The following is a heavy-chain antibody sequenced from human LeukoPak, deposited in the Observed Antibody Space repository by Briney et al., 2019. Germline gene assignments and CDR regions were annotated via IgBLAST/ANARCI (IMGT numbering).Heavy chain of an antibody. CDR3: ATESPDSSSWYGWFDP. J-gene: IGHJ5*02. CDR1: GYISTSYW. Sequence: GESLKISCKGSGYISTSYWIGWVRQMPGKGLGWRGTTNPGDSDTRYSPSFQGQVTISADKSISTAYLQWSSLKASDTAMYYCATESPDSSSWYGWFDPWGQGTLVTVSS. CDR2: TNPGDSDT. D-gene: IGHD6-13*01. V-gene: IGHV5-51*01.